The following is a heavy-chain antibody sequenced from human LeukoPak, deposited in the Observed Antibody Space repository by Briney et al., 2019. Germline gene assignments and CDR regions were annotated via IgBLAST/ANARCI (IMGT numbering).Heavy chain of an antibody. Sequence: GGSLRLSCSASGFTFSSYAMHWVRQAPGKGPEYVAAISSNGGNTNYADPVKGRFTISRGNSKSTLYLQMSSLRIEDTAVYYCVKDHGYSSGWYVRGFDYWGQGTLVTVSS. D-gene: IGHD6-19*01. CDR3: VKDHGYSSGWYVRGFDY. J-gene: IGHJ4*02. V-gene: IGHV3-64D*06. CDR1: GFTFSSYA. CDR2: ISSNGGNT.